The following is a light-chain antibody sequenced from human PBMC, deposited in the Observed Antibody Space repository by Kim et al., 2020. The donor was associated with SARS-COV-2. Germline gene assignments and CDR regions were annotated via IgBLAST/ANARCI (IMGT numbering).Light chain of an antibody. CDR2: GAS. V-gene: IGKV3-15*01. CDR1: QSVSSS. CDR3: QQYDSLPRT. J-gene: IGKJ1*01. Sequence: SQGERVTLSCRAGQSVSSSLAWYRQRPGQPPRLLFYGASTRATGIPARFSGSGSGTDVTLTITGLQSEDFAIYYCQQYDSLPRTFGQGTKVDIK.